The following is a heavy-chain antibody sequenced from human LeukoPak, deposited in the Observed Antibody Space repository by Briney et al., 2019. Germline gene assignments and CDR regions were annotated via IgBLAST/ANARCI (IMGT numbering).Heavy chain of an antibody. Sequence: SETLSLTCTVSGGSISSSSYHWGWIRQPPGKGLEWIGSIYYSGSTYYNPSLKSRVTISVDTSKNQFSLKLSSVTAADTAVYYCASVLKYQLLYYFDYWGQGTLVTVSS. CDR2: IYYSGST. V-gene: IGHV4-39*01. CDR3: ASVLKYQLLYYFDY. D-gene: IGHD2-2*01. CDR1: GGSISSSSYH. J-gene: IGHJ4*02.